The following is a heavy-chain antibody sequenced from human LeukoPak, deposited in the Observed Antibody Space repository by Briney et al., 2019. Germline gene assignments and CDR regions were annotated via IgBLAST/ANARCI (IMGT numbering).Heavy chain of an antibody. CDR1: GGSISSYY. CDR2: IYSSGIT. J-gene: IGHJ4*02. CDR3: ASPLDYSSPRY. Sequence: SETLSLTCTVSGGSISSYYWSWIRQPAGKGLEWIGRIYSSGITNSNPSLKSRVTISVDTSNNQFSLRLSSVTAADTAVYYCASPLDYSSPRYWGQGTLVTVSS. V-gene: IGHV4-4*07. D-gene: IGHD6-19*01.